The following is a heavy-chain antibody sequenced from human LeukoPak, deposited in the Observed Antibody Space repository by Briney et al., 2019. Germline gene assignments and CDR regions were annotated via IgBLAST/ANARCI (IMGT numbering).Heavy chain of an antibody. J-gene: IGHJ4*02. Sequence: PGRSLRFSCAASGFTFSSYGMHWVRQAPGKGLEWVAVIWYDGSNKYYADSVKGRFTISRDNSKNTLYLQMNSLRAEDTAVYYCASGEAWLMGATEFDYWGQGTLVTVSP. V-gene: IGHV3-33*01. CDR2: IWYDGSNK. CDR1: GFTFSSYG. CDR3: ASGEAWLMGATEFDY. D-gene: IGHD1-26*01.